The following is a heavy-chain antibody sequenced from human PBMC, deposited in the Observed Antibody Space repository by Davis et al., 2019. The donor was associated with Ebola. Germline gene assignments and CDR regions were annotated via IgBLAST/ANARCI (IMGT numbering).Heavy chain of an antibody. V-gene: IGHV1-46*01. CDR1: GYTFTSHY. Sequence: AASAKVSCKASGYTFTSHYVHWVRQAPGQGLEWMGIINPSGGSTSYAQKFQGRVTMTRDTSTSTVHMELSSLRSEDTAVYYCARHDTMIVDAFDIWGQGTMVTVSS. J-gene: IGHJ3*02. D-gene: IGHD3-22*01. CDR3: ARHDTMIVDAFDI. CDR2: INPSGGST.